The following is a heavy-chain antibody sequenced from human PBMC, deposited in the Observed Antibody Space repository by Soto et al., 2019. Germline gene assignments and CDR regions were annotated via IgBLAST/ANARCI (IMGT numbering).Heavy chain of an antibody. Sequence: SETLSLTCTVSGDSISGYYWSWIRQSPGKGLEWIGYVHYSGNTKYNPSLKSRGTISVDTSKNQFSLKLSSVTAADTAVYYCARGYYDSNGQSNTFDIWGQGTMVTVSS. CDR2: VHYSGNT. V-gene: IGHV4-59*01. CDR1: GDSISGYY. CDR3: ARGYYDSNGQSNTFDI. J-gene: IGHJ3*02. D-gene: IGHD3-22*01.